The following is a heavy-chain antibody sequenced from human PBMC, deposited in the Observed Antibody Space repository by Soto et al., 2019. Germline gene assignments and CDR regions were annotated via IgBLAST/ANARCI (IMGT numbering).Heavy chain of an antibody. CDR1: GGTFSSYT. CDR2: IIPILGIA. V-gene: IGHV1-69*02. D-gene: IGHD3-9*01. CDR3: ARASPLMYYDILTGSDYYYYMDV. Sequence: GASVKVSCKASGGTFSSYTISWVRQAPGQGLEWMGRIIPILGIANYAQKFQGRVTITADKSTSTAYMELSSLRSEDTAVYYCARASPLMYYDILTGSDYYYYMDVWGKGTTVTVSS. J-gene: IGHJ6*03.